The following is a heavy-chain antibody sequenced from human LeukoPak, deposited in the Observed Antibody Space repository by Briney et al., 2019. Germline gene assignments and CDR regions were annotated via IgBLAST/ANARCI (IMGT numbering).Heavy chain of an antibody. Sequence: GGSLRLSCAASGFTFSSYAMPWVRQAPGKGLEWVAVISYDGSNKYYADSVKGRSTISRDNSKNTLYLQMNSLRAEDTAVYYCARLALAARNFDYWGQGTLVTVSS. D-gene: IGHD6-6*01. CDR1: GFTFSSYA. V-gene: IGHV3-30-3*01. J-gene: IGHJ4*02. CDR2: ISYDGSNK. CDR3: ARLALAARNFDY.